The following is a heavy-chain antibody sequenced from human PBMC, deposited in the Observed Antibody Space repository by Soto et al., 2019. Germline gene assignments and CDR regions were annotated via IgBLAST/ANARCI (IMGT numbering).Heavy chain of an antibody. CDR2: IYYSGST. CDR1: GGSISSGDYY. V-gene: IGHV4-30-4*01. D-gene: IGHD4-17*01. Sequence: QVQLQESGPGLVKPSQTLSLTCTVSGGSISSGDYYWSWIRQPPGKGLEWIGYIYYSGSTYYNPSLKSRVTISVDTSKNQFPLKLSSVTAADTAVYYCARDYGGNSPEPEAFDIWGQGTMVTVSS. J-gene: IGHJ3*02. CDR3: ARDYGGNSPEPEAFDI.